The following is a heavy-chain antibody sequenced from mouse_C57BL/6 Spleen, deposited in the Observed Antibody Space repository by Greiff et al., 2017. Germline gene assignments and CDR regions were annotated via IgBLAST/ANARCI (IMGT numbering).Heavy chain of an antibody. CDR2: INPSNGGT. D-gene: IGHD1-1*01. CDR3: AKGHYGSSYFDY. CDR1: GYTFTSYW. V-gene: IGHV1-53*01. J-gene: IGHJ2*01. Sequence: QVQLQQPGAELVKPGASVKLSCTASGYTFTSYWMHWVKQRPGQGLEWIGNINPSNGGTNYNEKFKSKATLTVDKSSSTAYMQLSSLTSEDSAVYYCAKGHYGSSYFDYWGQGTTLTVSS.